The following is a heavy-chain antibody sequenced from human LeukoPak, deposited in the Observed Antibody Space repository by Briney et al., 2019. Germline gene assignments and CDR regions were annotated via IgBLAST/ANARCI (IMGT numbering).Heavy chain of an antibody. Sequence: PGGSLRLSCAASGFTFSSYSMNWVRQAPGKGLEWFSSISSSSSYIYYADSVKGRFTISRDNAKNSLYLQMNSLRAEDTAVYYCAREIDYGGNLIVGEWYYFDYWGQGTLVTVSS. CDR1: GFTFSSYS. D-gene: IGHD4-23*01. J-gene: IGHJ4*02. CDR3: AREIDYGGNLIVGEWYYFDY. CDR2: ISSSSSYI. V-gene: IGHV3-21*01.